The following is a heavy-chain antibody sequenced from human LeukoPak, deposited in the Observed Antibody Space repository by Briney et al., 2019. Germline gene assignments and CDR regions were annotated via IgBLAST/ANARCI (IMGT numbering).Heavy chain of an antibody. Sequence: ASVKVSCKASGGTFSSYAISWVRQAPGQWLEWMGRIIPILGIANYAQKFQGRVTITADKSTSTAYMELSSLRSEDTAVYYCAKDNVSQRIGIYGGNPGAIDYWGQGTLVTVSS. CDR2: IIPILGIA. CDR3: AKDNVSQRIGIYGGNPGAIDY. CDR1: GGTFSSYA. D-gene: IGHD4-23*01. V-gene: IGHV1-69*04. J-gene: IGHJ4*02.